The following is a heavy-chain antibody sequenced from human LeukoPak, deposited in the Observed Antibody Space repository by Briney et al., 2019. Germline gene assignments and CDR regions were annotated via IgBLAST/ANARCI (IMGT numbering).Heavy chain of an antibody. V-gene: IGHV1-18*01. Sequence: GASVKVSCKASGYTFTNYGISWVRQAPGQGLEWMGWISANNGNRNYALKLQDRVSMTTDTSTSTAYMELRSLRSDDTAVYYCARARGGYDPFDYWGQGTLVTVSS. CDR1: GYTFTNYG. J-gene: IGHJ4*02. CDR2: ISANNGNR. D-gene: IGHD3-16*01. CDR3: ARARGGYDPFDY.